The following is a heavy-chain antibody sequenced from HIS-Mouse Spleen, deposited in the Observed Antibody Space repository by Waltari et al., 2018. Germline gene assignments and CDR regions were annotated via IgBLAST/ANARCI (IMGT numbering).Heavy chain of an antibody. CDR3: AKDSSGWLDY. D-gene: IGHD6-19*01. Sequence: QVQLVESGGGVVQPGRSLRLSCAASGFTFSSYGVHWVRQAPGKGLEWVAVISYDGSNKYYADSVKGRFTISRDNSKNTLYLQMNSLRAEDTAVYYCAKDSSGWLDYWGQGTLVTVSS. V-gene: IGHV3-30*18. CDR2: ISYDGSNK. J-gene: IGHJ4*02. CDR1: GFTFSSYG.